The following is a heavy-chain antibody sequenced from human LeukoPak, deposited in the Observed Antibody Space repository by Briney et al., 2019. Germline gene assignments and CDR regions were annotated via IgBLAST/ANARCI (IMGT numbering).Heavy chain of an antibody. CDR3: ARGRVGISYFDY. CDR2: IQGGGNT. J-gene: IGHJ4*02. D-gene: IGHD1-14*01. Sequence: GGSLRLSCAASGFTVSSNYMAWVRQAPGKGLEWVSVIQGGGNTYYADSVKGRFTISRDGSKNTLYLQMNSLRDEDTAVYYCARGRVGISYFDYWGQGTLVTVSS. CDR1: GFTVSSNY. V-gene: IGHV3-66*01.